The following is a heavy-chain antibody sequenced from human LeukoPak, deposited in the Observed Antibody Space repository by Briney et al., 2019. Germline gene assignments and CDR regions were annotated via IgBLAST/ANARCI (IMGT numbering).Heavy chain of an antibody. CDR3: ARDLDGNRAFDI. Sequence: SETLSLTCTVSGGSISSGGYYWSWIRQHPGKGLEWIGYIYYSGSTYYNPSLKSRVTISVDTSKNQFSLKLSSVTAADTAVYYCARDLDGNRAFDIWGQGTMVTVSS. CDR2: IYYSGST. J-gene: IGHJ3*02. V-gene: IGHV4-31*03. CDR1: GGSISSGGYY. D-gene: IGHD4-23*01.